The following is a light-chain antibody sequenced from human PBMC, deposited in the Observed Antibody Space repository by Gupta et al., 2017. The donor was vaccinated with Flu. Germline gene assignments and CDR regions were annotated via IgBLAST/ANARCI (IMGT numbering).Light chain of an antibody. CDR2: GAS. Sequence: EIVLTQSPGTLSLSPGERATLSCRASQSVSSSYLAWYQQKPGQAPRLLIYGASSRATGIPDRFRGSGSGTDFTLTISRREPEDFAVYYCQQDGSSPPYTFGQGTNLEIK. CDR1: QSVSSSY. V-gene: IGKV3-20*01. CDR3: QQDGSSPPYT. J-gene: IGKJ2*01.